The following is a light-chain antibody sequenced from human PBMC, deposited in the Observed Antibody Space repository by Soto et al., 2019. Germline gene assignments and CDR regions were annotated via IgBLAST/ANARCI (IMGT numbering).Light chain of an antibody. CDR3: QQGSTTPIT. V-gene: IGKV1-5*01. CDR1: QSISNW. CDR2: HAS. J-gene: IGKJ5*01. Sequence: DIQMTQSPSTLPASVGDRVTITCRASQSISNWLAWYQQKPGTAPKLLIYHASTLESGVPSRFNASGSGTDFTQSISSLQPEDFSTYYCQQGSTTPITFGLGTRLEIK.